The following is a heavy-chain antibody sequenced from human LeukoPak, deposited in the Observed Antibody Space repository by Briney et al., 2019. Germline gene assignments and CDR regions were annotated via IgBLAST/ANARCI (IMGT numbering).Heavy chain of an antibody. V-gene: IGHV3-7*01. CDR3: AREDYDFWSGNEAHWFDP. CDR2: IKQDGSEK. Sequence: GGSLRLSCAASGFTFSSYWMSWVRQAPVKVLEWVANIKQDGSEKYYVDSVKGRFTISRDNAKNSLYLQMNSLRAEDTAVYYCAREDYDFWSGNEAHWFDPWGQGTLVTVSS. CDR1: GFTFSSYW. J-gene: IGHJ5*02. D-gene: IGHD3-3*01.